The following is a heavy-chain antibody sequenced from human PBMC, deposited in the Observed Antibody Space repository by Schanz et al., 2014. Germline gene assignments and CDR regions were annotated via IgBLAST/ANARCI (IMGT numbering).Heavy chain of an antibody. J-gene: IGHJ3*01. CDR3: ATNSPFRMVRGSNAFDA. CDR2: INPSGGST. V-gene: IGHV1-46*03. Sequence: QVQLVQSGAEVKKPGASVKVSCKVSGSIFSKLLMHWVRQGPGQGLEWMGIINPSGGSTSYAQKFQGRVTMTEDTSTETAYMELSGLRSGDTAVYYCATNSPFRMVRGSNAFDAWGQGTMVTVSS. CDR1: GSIFSKLL. D-gene: IGHD3-10*01.